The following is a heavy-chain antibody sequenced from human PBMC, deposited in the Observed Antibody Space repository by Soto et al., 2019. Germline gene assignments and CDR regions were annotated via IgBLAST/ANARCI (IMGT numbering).Heavy chain of an antibody. V-gene: IGHV3-48*02. J-gene: IGHJ6*02. CDR1: GFTFSSYS. Sequence: GGSLRLSCTASGFTFSSYSINWVRQAPWKGMEWVSYISSSSSTIYYADSVKGRFTISRDNAKNSLYLQMNSLRDEDTAVYYCARDYSSCWYGLGYYSDGMYVWGQGTTVTVYS. CDR3: ARDYSSCWYGLGYYSDGMYV. D-gene: IGHD6-19*01. CDR2: ISSSSSTI.